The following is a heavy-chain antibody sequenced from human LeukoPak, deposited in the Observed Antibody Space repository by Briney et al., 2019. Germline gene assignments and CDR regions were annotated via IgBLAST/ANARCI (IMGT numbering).Heavy chain of an antibody. J-gene: IGHJ3*02. D-gene: IGHD3-22*01. V-gene: IGHV3-30*18. CDR2: ISYDGSNK. CDR1: GFTFSSYG. Sequence: GGSLRLSCAASGFTFSSYGMHWVRQAPGKGLEWVAVISYDGSNKYYADSVKGRFTISRDNSKNTLYLQMNSLRAEDTAVYYCAKLQVVITTGDDAPYAFDIWGQGTMVTVSS. CDR3: AKLQVVITTGDDAPYAFDI.